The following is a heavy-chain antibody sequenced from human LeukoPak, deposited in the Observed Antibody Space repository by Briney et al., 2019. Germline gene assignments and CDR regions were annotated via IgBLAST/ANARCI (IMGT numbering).Heavy chain of an antibody. Sequence: PGGSLRLSCAASGLTFSDHAMHWVRQAPGKGLEYVSSISNNGGSTYYAKSVKGRFTISRDNSKNTLFLQMSSLRAEDMAVYYCARGFSSSNYFDSWGQGTLVTVSS. CDR1: GLTFSDHA. J-gene: IGHJ4*02. V-gene: IGHV3-64*01. CDR2: ISNNGGST. CDR3: ARGFSSSNYFDS. D-gene: IGHD6-6*01.